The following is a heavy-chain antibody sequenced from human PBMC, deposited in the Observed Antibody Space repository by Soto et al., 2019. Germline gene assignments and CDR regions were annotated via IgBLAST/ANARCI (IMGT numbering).Heavy chain of an antibody. V-gene: IGHV1-69*13. CDR1: GGTFSSYA. J-gene: IGHJ6*02. D-gene: IGHD4-4*01. CDR3: ARSKGNYPPRGYYYGMDV. Sequence: ASVKVSCKASGGTFSSYAISWVRQAPGQGLEWMGGIIPIFGTANYAQKFQGRVTITADESTSTAYMELSSLRSEDTAVYYCARSKGNYPPRGYYYGMDVWGQGTTVTVSS. CDR2: IIPIFGTA.